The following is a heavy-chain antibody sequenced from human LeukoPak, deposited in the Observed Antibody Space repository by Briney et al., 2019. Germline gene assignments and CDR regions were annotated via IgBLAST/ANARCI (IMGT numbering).Heavy chain of an antibody. CDR3: AKRLYDNSPYDY. Sequence: PGGSLRLSCAASGFTFSTYAMSWVRQAPGKGLEWVSAISGSGVTTYYADSVKGRFTISRDNSKNTLYLQMNSLRAEDTAVYYCAKRLYDNSPYDYWGQGTLVTVSS. J-gene: IGHJ4*02. CDR1: GFTFSTYA. D-gene: IGHD3-22*01. CDR2: ISGSGVTT. V-gene: IGHV3-23*01.